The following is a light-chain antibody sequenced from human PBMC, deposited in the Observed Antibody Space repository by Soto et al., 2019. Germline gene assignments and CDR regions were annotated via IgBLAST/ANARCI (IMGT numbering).Light chain of an antibody. V-gene: IGKV3-15*01. J-gene: IGKJ1*01. CDR2: GAS. CDR3: QQYNNWRRT. CDR1: QSVSSN. Sequence: EIVMTQSPATLSVSPGERATLSCRASQSVSSNLDWYQQKPGQAPRLLLYGASSSATGIPARFSGSGSGTEFTLTISSLQSEDFAVYYCQQYNNWRRTFGQGTKVEIK.